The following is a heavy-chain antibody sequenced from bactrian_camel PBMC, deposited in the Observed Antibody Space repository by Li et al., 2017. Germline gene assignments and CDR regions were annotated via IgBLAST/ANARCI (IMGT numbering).Heavy chain of an antibody. CDR3: AKGRPRLGLVAADLD. CDR2: TVVAGNP. J-gene: IGHJ4*01. V-gene: IGHV3S53*01. CDR1: GSTYMQC. Sequence: VQLVESGGDTVQVGGSLRLACSMSGSTYMQCMAWFREVPGKERERVARTVVAGNPTYLDSVRGRFTISRDNAKNTLYLQLDSLRTEDTATYYCAKGRPRLGLVAADLDRGQGTQVTVS. D-gene: IGHD7*01.